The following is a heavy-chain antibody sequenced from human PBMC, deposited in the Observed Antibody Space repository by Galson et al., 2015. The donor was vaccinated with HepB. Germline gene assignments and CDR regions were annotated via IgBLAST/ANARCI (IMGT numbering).Heavy chain of an antibody. CDR3: ARRIAVAGTMDY. D-gene: IGHD6-19*01. V-gene: IGHV1-18*04. J-gene: IGHJ4*02. Sequence: SVKVSCKASGYTFTSYGISWVRQAPGQGLEWMGWISAYNGNTNYAQKLQGRVTMATDTSTSTAYMELRSLRSDDTAVYYCARRIAVAGTMDYWGQGTLVTVSS. CDR1: GYTFTSYG. CDR2: ISAYNGNT.